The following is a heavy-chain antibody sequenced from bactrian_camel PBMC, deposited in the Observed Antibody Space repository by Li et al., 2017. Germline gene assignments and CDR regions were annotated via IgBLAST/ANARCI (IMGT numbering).Heavy chain of an antibody. Sequence: HVQLVESGGGSVQPGGSLMLSCVAPGFPGSRDCMGWFRQVPGKEREGVATIYSGGGTTNYEDSVKGRFTISRDNAKNMVYLHLNSLKTEDMAMYYCANTEAGSPYYWGQGTQVTVS. J-gene: IGHJ4*01. V-gene: IGHV3S1*01. CDR3: ANTEAGSPYY. CDR1: GFPGSRDC. D-gene: IGHD5*01. CDR2: IYSGGGTT.